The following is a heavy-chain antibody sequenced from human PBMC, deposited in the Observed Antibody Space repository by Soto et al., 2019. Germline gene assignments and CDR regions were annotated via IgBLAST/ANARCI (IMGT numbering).Heavy chain of an antibody. V-gene: IGHV3-30-3*01. Sequence: QVQLVESGGGVVQPGRSLRLSCAASGFTFSTYTMHWLRQAPGKGLEWVTLISSDGSIKDFADSVKGRFTISRDKSKNTVFLQMNALRPEDSALYYCARDVGHCLSISCYFSGMDVWGHGATVTVSS. CDR3: ARDVGHCLSISCYFSGMDV. CDR1: GFTFSTYT. D-gene: IGHD2-2*01. CDR2: ISSDGSIK. J-gene: IGHJ6*02.